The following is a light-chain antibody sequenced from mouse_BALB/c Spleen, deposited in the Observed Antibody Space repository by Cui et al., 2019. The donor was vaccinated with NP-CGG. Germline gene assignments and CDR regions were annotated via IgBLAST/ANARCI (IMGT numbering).Light chain of an antibody. CDR3: ALWYSNHWV. CDR2: GTN. Sequence: QAVATEDSAPTTSAGETVTLTCRSSTGAVTTSNYANWVQEKPDHLFTGLIGGTNNRAPGVPARFSGSLIGDKAALTITGAQTEDEAIYFCALWYSNHWVFGGGTKLTVL. CDR1: TGAVTTSNY. J-gene: IGLJ1*01. V-gene: IGLV1*01.